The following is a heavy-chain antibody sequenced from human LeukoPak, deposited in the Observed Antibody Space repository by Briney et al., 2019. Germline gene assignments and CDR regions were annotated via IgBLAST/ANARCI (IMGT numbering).Heavy chain of an antibody. D-gene: IGHD2-21*02. J-gene: IGHJ4*02. CDR1: GYTFTSYN. CDR2: ITPIFRTP. V-gene: IGHV1-69*13. Sequence: ASVKVSCKASGYTFTSYNFNWVRQAPGQGLEWMGGITPIFRTPNYAQKFQGRVTITAVESMSTAYMELSSLRSEDTAVYYCARGWLAETTVVTPYNYWGQGTLVTVSS. CDR3: ARGWLAETTVVTPYNY.